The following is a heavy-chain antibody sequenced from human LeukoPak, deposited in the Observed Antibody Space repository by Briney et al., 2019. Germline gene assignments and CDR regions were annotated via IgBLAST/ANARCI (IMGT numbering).Heavy chain of an antibody. V-gene: IGHV1-8*01. CDR1: GYTFTDYD. Sequence: ASVEVSCKASGYTFTDYDINWVRQATGQGLEWMGWMNPNSGNTGYTQKFQGRVTMTRNNSISTAYMEPSSLRSEDTAVYYCARAELRYFDWPPGDYWGQGTLVTVSS. CDR3: ARAELRYFDWPPGDY. J-gene: IGHJ4*02. CDR2: MNPNSGNT. D-gene: IGHD3-9*01.